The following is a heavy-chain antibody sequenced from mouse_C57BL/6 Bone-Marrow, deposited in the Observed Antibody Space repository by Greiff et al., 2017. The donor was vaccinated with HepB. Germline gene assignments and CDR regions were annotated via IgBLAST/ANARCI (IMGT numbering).Heavy chain of an antibody. J-gene: IGHJ3*01. D-gene: IGHD1-1*01. CDR1: GYTFTNYW. V-gene: IGHV1-63*01. CDR2: IYPGGGYT. CDR3: ARYYCGSSYAY. Sequence: QVQLQQSGAELVRPGPSVKMSCKASGYTFTNYWIGWAKQRPGHGLEWIGDIYPGGGYTNYNEKFKGKATLTAEKASSTAYMQFSSLTSEDSAIYYCARYYCGSSYAYWGQGTLVTVSA.